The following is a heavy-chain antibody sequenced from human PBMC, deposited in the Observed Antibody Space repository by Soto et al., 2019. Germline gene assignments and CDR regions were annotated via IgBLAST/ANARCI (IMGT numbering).Heavy chain of an antibody. CDR2: IYYSGST. Sequence: SETLSLTCTVAGGSISSYYWSWIRQPPGKGLEWIGYIYYSGSTYYNPSLKSRVTISVDTSKNQFSLKLSSVTAADTAVYYCARYRGGSFYFDYWGQGTLVTVSS. CDR3: ARYRGGSFYFDY. V-gene: IGHV4-59*01. CDR1: GGSISSYY. D-gene: IGHD1-26*01. J-gene: IGHJ4*02.